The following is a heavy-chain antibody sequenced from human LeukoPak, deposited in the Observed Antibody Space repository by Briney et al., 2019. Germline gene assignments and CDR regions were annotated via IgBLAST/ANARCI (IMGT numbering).Heavy chain of an antibody. CDR3: AKNTITIIWPVKSGGGLTN. CDR1: GFTFSSYA. D-gene: IGHD3-3*01. CDR2: ISGSGGST. Sequence: PGGSLRLSCAASGFTFSSYAMSWVRQAPGKGLEWVSAISGSGGSTYYADSVKGRFTISRDNSKNTLYLQMNSLRAEDTAVYYGAKNTITIIWPVKSGGGLTNWGQETWFTASP. J-gene: IGHJ4*02. V-gene: IGHV3-23*01.